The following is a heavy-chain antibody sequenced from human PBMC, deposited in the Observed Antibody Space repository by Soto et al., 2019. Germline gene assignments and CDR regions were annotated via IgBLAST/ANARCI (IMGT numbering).Heavy chain of an antibody. V-gene: IGHV4-59*01. D-gene: IGHD3-22*01. CDR3: ARFVYDSSFDY. J-gene: IGHJ4*02. CDR2: IYYSGST. CDR1: GGSISSYY. Sequence: SETLSLTCTVSGGSISSYYWSWIRQPPGKGLEWIGYIYYSGSTNYNPSLKSRVTISVDTSKNQFSLKLSSVTAADTAVYYCARFVYDSSFDYWGQGTLVTVSS.